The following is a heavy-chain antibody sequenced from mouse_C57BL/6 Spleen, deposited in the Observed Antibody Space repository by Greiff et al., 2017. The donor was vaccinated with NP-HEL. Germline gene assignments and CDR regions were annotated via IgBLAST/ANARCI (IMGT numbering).Heavy chain of an antibody. CDR2: IHPNSGST. CDR1: GYTFTSYW. J-gene: IGHJ2*01. CDR3: ARWTGTWRYFDY. D-gene: IGHD4-1*01. V-gene: IGHV1-64*01. Sequence: QVQLQQSGAELVKPGASVKLSCKASGYTFTSYWMHWVKQRPGQGLEWIGMIHPNSGSTNYNEKFKSKATLTVDKSSSTAYMQLSSLTSEDSAVYYCARWTGTWRYFDYWGQGTTLTVSS.